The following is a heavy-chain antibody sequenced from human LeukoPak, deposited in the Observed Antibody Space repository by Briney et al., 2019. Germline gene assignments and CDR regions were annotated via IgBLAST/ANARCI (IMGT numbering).Heavy chain of an antibody. CDR2: IYPSGST. V-gene: IGHV4-4*02. Sequence: SETLSLTCAVSGGSISSSNWWGWIRQPPGKGLEWIGEIYPSGSTHYNPSLKSRVTISVDKSKTQFSLKLSSVTAAHTAVYYCARGGYSYGYPYYYYMGVWGKGTTVTVSS. J-gene: IGHJ6*03. CDR3: ARGGYSYGYPYYYYMGV. D-gene: IGHD5-18*01. CDR1: GGSISSSNW.